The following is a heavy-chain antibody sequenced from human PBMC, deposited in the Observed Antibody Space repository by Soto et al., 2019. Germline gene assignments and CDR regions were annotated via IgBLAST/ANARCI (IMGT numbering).Heavy chain of an antibody. CDR2: ISAYNGNT. D-gene: IGHD3-10*01. CDR3: ARSLWFGELSSSGFDP. Sequence: ASVKVSCKASGYTFTSYGISWVRQAPGQGLEWMGWISAYNGNTNYAQKLQGRVTMTTDTSTSTAYMELRSLRSDDTAVYYCARSLWFGELSSSGFDPWGQVTLVTVSS. J-gene: IGHJ5*02. V-gene: IGHV1-18*01. CDR1: GYTFTSYG.